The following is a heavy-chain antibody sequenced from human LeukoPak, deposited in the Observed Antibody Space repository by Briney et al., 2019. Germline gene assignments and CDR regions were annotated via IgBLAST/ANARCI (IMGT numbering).Heavy chain of an antibody. J-gene: IGHJ6*02. CDR3: AGLPPRGYYYGMDV. CDR1: GFTFSNFW. D-gene: IGHD2-15*01. V-gene: IGHV3-74*01. CDR2: IRSDGRDA. Sequence: GGSLRLSCAASGFTFSNFWMHWVRQAPGKGLVWVSRIRSDGRDASYVDSVKGRFTISRDNAKNTLYLQMNSLGAEDTAVYYCAGLPPRGYYYGMDVWGQGTTVTVSS.